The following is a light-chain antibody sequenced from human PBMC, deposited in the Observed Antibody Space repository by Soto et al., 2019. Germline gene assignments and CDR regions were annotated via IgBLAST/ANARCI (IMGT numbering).Light chain of an antibody. CDR3: QQYNSFRT. J-gene: IGKJ1*01. V-gene: IGKV1-5*03. CDR2: KAS. Sequence: DIQMTQSPSTLSASLGDRVTITCRASQGVSSWLAWYQQKPGKAPKLLIYKASILENGVPSRFSGSGSGTEFTLTISSLQPDDFATYYCQQYNSFRTFGQGTKVEIK. CDR1: QGVSSW.